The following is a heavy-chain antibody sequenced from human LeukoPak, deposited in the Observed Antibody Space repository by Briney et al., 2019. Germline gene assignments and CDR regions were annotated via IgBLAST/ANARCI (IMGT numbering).Heavy chain of an antibody. Sequence: GGSLRLSCAASGFTFSSYAMSWVRQAPGKELEWVSAISGSGGSTYYADSVKGRFTISRDNSKNTLYLQMNSLRAEDTAVYYCAKDFRRRYCSGGSCYFAEYFQHWGQGTLVTVSS. D-gene: IGHD2-15*01. CDR1: GFTFSSYA. CDR2: ISGSGGST. V-gene: IGHV3-23*01. CDR3: AKDFRRRYCSGGSCYFAEYFQH. J-gene: IGHJ1*01.